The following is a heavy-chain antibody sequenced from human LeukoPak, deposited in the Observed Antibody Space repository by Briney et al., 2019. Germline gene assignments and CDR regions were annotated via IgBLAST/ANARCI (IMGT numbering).Heavy chain of an antibody. V-gene: IGHV3-66*02. D-gene: IGHD2-2*01. J-gene: IGHJ5*02. Sequence: GGSLRLSCAASGFTFSNYWMSWVRQAPGKGLEWVSVIYSGGSTYYADSVKGRFTISRDNSKNTLYLQMNSLRAEDTAVYYCARGVVVPAAMRYGNWFDPWGQGTLVTVSS. CDR2: IYSGGST. CDR3: ARGVVVPAAMRYGNWFDP. CDR1: GFTFSNYW.